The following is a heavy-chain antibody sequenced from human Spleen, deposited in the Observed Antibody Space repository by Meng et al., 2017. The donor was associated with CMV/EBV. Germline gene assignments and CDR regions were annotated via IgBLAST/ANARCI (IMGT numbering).Heavy chain of an antibody. D-gene: IGHD6-6*01. CDR3: ARVGSVLARRNWFDP. J-gene: IGHJ5*02. CDR2: FNPNSGAT. CDR1: GYTFIDYA. V-gene: IGHV1-2*02. Sequence: SGYTFIDYAMHWVRQAPGQGLEWMGWFNPNSGATSFAQKFQGRVAMTSDTSFSTAYMELNSLTNDDTAVYYCARVGSVLARRNWFDPWGQGTLVTVSS.